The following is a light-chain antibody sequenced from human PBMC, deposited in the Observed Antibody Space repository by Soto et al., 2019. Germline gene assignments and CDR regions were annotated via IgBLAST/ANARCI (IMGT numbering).Light chain of an antibody. J-gene: IGKJ5*01. Sequence: EIVMTQSPATLSVSPGERATLSCRASQSVSSNLAWYQQKPGQAPRLLIYGASTRATGIPARFSGSGSGTEFTLTISSLQSEDFAVYHCQQYGNAPITFGQGTRLEIK. CDR3: QQYGNAPIT. CDR1: QSVSSN. CDR2: GAS. V-gene: IGKV3-15*01.